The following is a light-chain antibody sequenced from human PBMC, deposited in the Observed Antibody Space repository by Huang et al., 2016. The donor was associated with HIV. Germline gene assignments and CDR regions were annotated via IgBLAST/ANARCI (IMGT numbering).Light chain of an antibody. Sequence: DIVMTQTPLSLSVTPGQPASISCKSSQSFLQTNVYWYVQKSGQSPQLLIYEVSRRFSGGPDRFTGSGSGTDFTLKISRVEAEDVGVYYCMQGRHLPFTFGPGTKVDIK. CDR3: MQGRHLPFT. J-gene: IGKJ3*01. CDR2: EVS. V-gene: IGKV2-29*02. CDR1: QSFLQTN.